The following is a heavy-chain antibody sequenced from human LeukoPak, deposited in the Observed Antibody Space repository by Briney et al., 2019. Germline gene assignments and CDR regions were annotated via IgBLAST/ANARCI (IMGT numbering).Heavy chain of an antibody. D-gene: IGHD3-10*01. CDR1: GFTFSDYY. V-gene: IGHV3-11*04. J-gene: IGHJ3*02. Sequence: GGSLRLSCAASGFTFSDYYMTWIRQAPGKGLEWVSHISSSGVAIHFADSVKGRFTISRDNAKNTLYLQMNSLRAEDTAVYYCARVRRPYGAHAFDIWGQGTMVTVSS. CDR3: ARVRRPYGAHAFDI. CDR2: ISSSGVAI.